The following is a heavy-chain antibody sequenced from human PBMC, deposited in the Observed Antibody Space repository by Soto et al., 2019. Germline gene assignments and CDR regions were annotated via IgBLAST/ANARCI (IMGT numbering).Heavy chain of an antibody. J-gene: IGHJ4*02. CDR3: AGGPGVARNY. Sequence: QLQLQESGSGLVKPSQTLSLTCAASGGSISSGGYSWSWIRQPPGKGLEWIGYIYHSGSTYYNPSLKRRVTISVDRSNNQFSLKLSSVTASDTAVYYCAGGPGVARNYWGQGTLVTVSS. D-gene: IGHD6-19*01. CDR1: GGSISSGGYS. CDR2: IYHSGST. V-gene: IGHV4-30-2*01.